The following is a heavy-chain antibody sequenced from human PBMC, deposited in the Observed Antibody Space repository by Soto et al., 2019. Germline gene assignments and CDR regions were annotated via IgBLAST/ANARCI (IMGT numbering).Heavy chain of an antibody. CDR1: GFTVSSNF. D-gene: IGHD1-1*01. V-gene: IGHV3-53*01. CDR2: TYSGGTT. J-gene: IGHJ3*02. CDR3: AKEKRDTTGARDAFDI. Sequence: EVQLVESGGGLIQPGGSLRLSCAASGFTVSSNFMSWVRQAPGKGLEWVSVTYSGGTTYYADSVKGRFTISRDNSKNTLYLQMNSLRAEDTAVYYCAKEKRDTTGARDAFDIWGQGIMVTVS.